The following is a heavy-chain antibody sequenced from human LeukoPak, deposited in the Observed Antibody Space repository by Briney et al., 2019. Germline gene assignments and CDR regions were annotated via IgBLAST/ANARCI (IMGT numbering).Heavy chain of an antibody. J-gene: IGHJ4*02. CDR3: AKDILTYYYGTSGYYFDY. CDR1: GFTFDNHA. D-gene: IGHD3-3*01. CDR2: ITGSGDAR. V-gene: IGHV3-23*01. Sequence: GGSLRLSCAASGFTFDNHAMTWVRQAPGKGLEWVSVITGSGDARYYADSVKGRFTISRDNSKSTLHLQMNTLRVEDTALYYCAKDILTYYYGTSGYYFDYWGQGTLVTVSS.